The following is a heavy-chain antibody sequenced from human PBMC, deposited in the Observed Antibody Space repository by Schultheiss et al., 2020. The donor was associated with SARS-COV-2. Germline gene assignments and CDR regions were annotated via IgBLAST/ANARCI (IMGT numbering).Heavy chain of an antibody. V-gene: IGHV4-34*01. CDR3: ARVRIAARSNFDY. D-gene: IGHD6-6*01. J-gene: IGHJ4*02. CDR1: GGSFSGYY. Sequence: SETLSLTCAVYGGSFSGYYWSWIRQPQGKGLEWIGEINHSGSTNYNPSLKSRVTISVDTSKNQFSLKLSSVTAADTAVYYCARVRIAARSNFDYWGQGTLVTVSS. CDR2: INHSGST.